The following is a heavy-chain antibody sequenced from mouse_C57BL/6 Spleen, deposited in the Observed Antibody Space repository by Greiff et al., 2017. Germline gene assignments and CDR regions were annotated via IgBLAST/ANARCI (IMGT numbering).Heavy chain of an antibody. V-gene: IGHV5-17*01. D-gene: IGHD1-2*01. J-gene: IGHJ1*03. CDR1: GFTFSDYG. Sequence: EVQGVESGGGLVKPGGSLKLSCAASGFTFSDYGMHWVRQAPGKGLEWVAYISRGSSTINYADTVKGRFTISRDKAKNTLFLQMTRLGSEDTAMYYCARQSTTARYFDVWGTGTTVTVSS. CDR2: ISRGSSTI. CDR3: ARQSTTARYFDV.